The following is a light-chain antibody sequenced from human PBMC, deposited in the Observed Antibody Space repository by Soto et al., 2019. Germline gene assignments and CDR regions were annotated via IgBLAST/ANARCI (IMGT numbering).Light chain of an antibody. Sequence: LMTQSPANLSLSPGAGATLSCGASQPVSEKLAWYTTKPGQAPRLLIYGASARALGIPARFSGSGSGTEFSLTVTSLQSEDCAVYDGQQYDQWPITFGPGTRLEIK. CDR2: GAS. J-gene: IGKJ5*01. CDR3: QQYDQWPIT. V-gene: IGKV3-15*01. CDR1: QPVSEK.